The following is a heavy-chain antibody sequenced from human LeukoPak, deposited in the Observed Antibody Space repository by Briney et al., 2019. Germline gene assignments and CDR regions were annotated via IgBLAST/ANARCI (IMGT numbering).Heavy chain of an antibody. D-gene: IGHD5-24*01. J-gene: IGHJ4*02. V-gene: IGHV3-30-3*01. Sequence: GGSLRLSCAASGFTFSSYAMHWVRQAPGKGLEWVAVISYDGSNKYYAGSVKGRFTISRDNSENTLYLQMNSLRAEDTAVYHCARDFAWLQFVDYWGQGTLVTVSS. CDR2: ISYDGSNK. CDR3: ARDFAWLQFVDY. CDR1: GFTFSSYA.